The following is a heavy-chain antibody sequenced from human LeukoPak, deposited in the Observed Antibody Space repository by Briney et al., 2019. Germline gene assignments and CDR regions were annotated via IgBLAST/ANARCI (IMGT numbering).Heavy chain of an antibody. Sequence: PGGSLRLSCAASGYTFSSYAMHWVRQAPGKGLEWVAVISYVGSNKYYADSVKGRFTISRDNSKNTLYLQMNSLRAEDTAVYYCARVREPGDYGFHVDLDYWGQGTLVTVSS. J-gene: IGHJ4*02. CDR2: ISYVGSNK. CDR1: GYTFSSYA. CDR3: ARVREPGDYGFHVDLDY. V-gene: IGHV3-30*04. D-gene: IGHD4-17*01.